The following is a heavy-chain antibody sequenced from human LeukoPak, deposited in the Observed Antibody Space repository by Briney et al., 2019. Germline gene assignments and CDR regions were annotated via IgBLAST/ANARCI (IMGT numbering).Heavy chain of an antibody. V-gene: IGHV3-30-3*01. CDR2: ISYDGTNK. Sequence: GRSLRHSCAASGFTFSNYAMHWVRQAPGKGLEWVAVISYDGTNKYYADSVKGRFTISRDNSKNTMYLQMNSLRAEDTAMYYCARAPMSYDSSGFGGAFDIWGQGTMVTVSS. D-gene: IGHD3-22*01. CDR1: GFTFSNYA. CDR3: ARAPMSYDSSGFGGAFDI. J-gene: IGHJ3*02.